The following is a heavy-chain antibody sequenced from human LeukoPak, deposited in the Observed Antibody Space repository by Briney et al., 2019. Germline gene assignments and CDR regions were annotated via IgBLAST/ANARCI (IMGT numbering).Heavy chain of an antibody. Sequence: PKASVKVSCKASGYTFTSYYMHWVRQAPGQGLEWMGIVNPSGGSTSCAQKFQGRVTMTRDTSTSTVYMELSSLRSEDTAVYYCARAGIVVVPAAMPPGYWGQGTLVTVSS. CDR3: ARAGIVVVPAAMPPGY. CDR1: GYTFTSYY. CDR2: VNPSGGST. J-gene: IGHJ4*02. D-gene: IGHD2-2*01. V-gene: IGHV1-46*01.